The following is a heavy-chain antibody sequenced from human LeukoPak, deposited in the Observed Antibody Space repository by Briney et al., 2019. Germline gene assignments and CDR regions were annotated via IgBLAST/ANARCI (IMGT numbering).Heavy chain of an antibody. V-gene: IGHV3-53*05. CDR2: IYSGGST. Sequence: GGSLRLSCAASGFTVSSDYMSWVRQAPGKGLEWVSVIYSGGSTYYADFVRGRFTISRDKSKNTVYLQMNSLRFEDTAMYYCARNWFDPWGQRTLVTVSS. CDR3: ARNWFDP. J-gene: IGHJ5*02. CDR1: GFTVSSDY.